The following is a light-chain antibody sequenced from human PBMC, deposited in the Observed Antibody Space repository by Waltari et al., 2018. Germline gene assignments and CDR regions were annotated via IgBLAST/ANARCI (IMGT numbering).Light chain of an antibody. CDR1: KSISTF. J-gene: IGKJ2*01. Sequence: DIQLTQAPSSLYASVGDGVTITCRASKSISTFLNWYQQKLWSAPKLLIYGAYSLQSGVPSRFRGSGSGTDFTLTISSLQPEDFATYYCQQSYRTPPYTFGQGTKVEIK. V-gene: IGKV1-39*01. CDR2: GAY. CDR3: QQSYRTPPYT.